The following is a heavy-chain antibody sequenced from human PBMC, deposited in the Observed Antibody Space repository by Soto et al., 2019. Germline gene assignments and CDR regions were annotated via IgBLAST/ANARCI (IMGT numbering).Heavy chain of an antibody. Sequence: ASVKVSCKASGCTFTSYAMHWVRQAPGQRLEWMGWINAGNGNTKYSQKFQGRVTITRDTSASTAYMELSSLRSEDTAVYYCARDGYCSGGSCYSKMGTFDYWGQGTLVTVSS. CDR2: INAGNGNT. J-gene: IGHJ4*02. D-gene: IGHD2-15*01. CDR1: GCTFTSYA. CDR3: ARDGYCSGGSCYSKMGTFDY. V-gene: IGHV1-3*01.